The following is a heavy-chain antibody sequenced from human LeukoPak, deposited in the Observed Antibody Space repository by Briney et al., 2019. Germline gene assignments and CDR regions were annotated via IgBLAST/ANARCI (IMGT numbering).Heavy chain of an antibody. D-gene: IGHD3-22*01. CDR2: IDPNSGGT. V-gene: IGHV1-2*02. Sequence: GASVKVSCKASGYTFTGYYMHWVRQAPGQGLEWMGWIDPNSGGTNYAQKFQGRVTMTRDTSISTAYMELSRLRSDDTAVYYCARPPDTYYYDSSGYYQPEYFQHWGQGTLVTVSS. CDR3: ARPPDTYYYDSSGYYQPEYFQH. CDR1: GYTFTGYY. J-gene: IGHJ1*01.